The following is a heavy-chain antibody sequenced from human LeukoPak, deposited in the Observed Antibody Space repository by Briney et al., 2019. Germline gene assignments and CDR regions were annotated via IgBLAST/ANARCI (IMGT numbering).Heavy chain of an antibody. J-gene: IGHJ4*02. Sequence: QPGGSLRLSCAASGFTFSSYAMNWVRQAPGKGLEWVSAISGSGGSTYYADSVKGRFTISRDNSKNTVYLQMNSLRAEDTAVYYCATTRYYYDSSGYSNFDYWGQGTLVTVSS. CDR2: ISGSGGST. CDR3: ATTRYYYDSSGYSNFDY. D-gene: IGHD3-22*01. V-gene: IGHV3-23*01. CDR1: GFTFSSYA.